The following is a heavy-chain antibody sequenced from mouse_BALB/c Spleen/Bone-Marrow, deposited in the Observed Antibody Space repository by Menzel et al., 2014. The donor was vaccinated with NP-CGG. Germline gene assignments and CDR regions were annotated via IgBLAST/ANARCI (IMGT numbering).Heavy chain of an antibody. CDR3: ASGDSWGCDY. Sequence: EVQVVESGAELVKPGASVQLSCTASGFNIKDTYMHWVKQTPEQGLEWIGRLDPANGDTKFDTKFQGKATIIADTSSNAACLHLSSLTSEDTAVYYCASGDSWGCDYWGQGTLVTVSA. J-gene: IGHJ3*01. D-gene: IGHD2-13*01. V-gene: IGHV14-3*02. CDR2: LDPANGDT. CDR1: GFNIKDTY.